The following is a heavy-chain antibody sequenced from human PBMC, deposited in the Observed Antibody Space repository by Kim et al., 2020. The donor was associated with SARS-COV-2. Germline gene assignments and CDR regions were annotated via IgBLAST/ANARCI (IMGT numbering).Heavy chain of an antibody. CDR2: ISYDGSQT. J-gene: IGHJ4*02. D-gene: IGHD3-16*01. CDR1: GFPFRQYG. V-gene: IGHV3-30*18. Sequence: GGSLRLSCSASGFPFRQYGIHWVRQAPGKGLEWVAVISYDGSQTFFAGSVQGRFTISRDNSKKTVYLQMNSLRAEDTAVYFCAKDLRGGHYFDHWGQGTL. CDR3: AKDLRGGHYFDH.